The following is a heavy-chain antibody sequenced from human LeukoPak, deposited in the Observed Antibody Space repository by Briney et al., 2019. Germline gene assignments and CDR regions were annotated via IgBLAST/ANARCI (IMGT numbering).Heavy chain of an antibody. CDR3: ATTMVRGVAPDY. CDR1: GGSISSSSYY. J-gene: IGHJ4*02. D-gene: IGHD3-10*01. Sequence: SETLSLTCTVSGGSISSSSYYWGWIRQPPGKGLEWIGSIYYSGSTYYNPSLKSRVTISVDTSKNQFSLKLSSVTAADTAVYYCATTMVRGVAPDYWGQGTLVTVSS. CDR2: IYYSGST. V-gene: IGHV4-39*01.